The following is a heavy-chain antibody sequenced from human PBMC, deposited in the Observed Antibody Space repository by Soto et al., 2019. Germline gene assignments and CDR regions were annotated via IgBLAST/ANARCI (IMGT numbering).Heavy chain of an antibody. Sequence: SVKVSCKASGGTFSSYAISWVRQAPGQGLEWMGGIIPIFGTANYAQKFQGRVTITADKSTSTAYMELSSLRSEDTAVYYCARANTAMVRYYYYGMDVWGQGTTVTVSS. V-gene: IGHV1-69*06. CDR1: GGTFSSYA. J-gene: IGHJ6*02. CDR2: IIPIFGTA. D-gene: IGHD5-18*01. CDR3: ARANTAMVRYYYYGMDV.